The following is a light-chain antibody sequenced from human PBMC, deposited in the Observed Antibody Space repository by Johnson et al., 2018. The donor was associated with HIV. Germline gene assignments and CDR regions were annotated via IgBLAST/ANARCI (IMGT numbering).Light chain of an antibody. J-gene: IGLJ1*01. CDR2: DND. CDR3: ETWDSSLSGV. CDR1: SSDIGNNY. Sequence: QSVLTQPPSLSAAPGKKVTISCSGSSSDIGNNYVSWYQHLPGTAPKLLIYDNDKRPSGIPDRFSGSKSGTSATLGIAGLQTGDEADYYCETWDSSLSGVFGTGTKVTVL. V-gene: IGLV1-51*01.